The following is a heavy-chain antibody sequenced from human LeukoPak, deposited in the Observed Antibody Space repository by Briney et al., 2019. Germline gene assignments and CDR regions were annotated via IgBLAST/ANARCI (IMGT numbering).Heavy chain of an antibody. J-gene: IGHJ5*02. D-gene: IGHD2-2*01. V-gene: IGHV1-69*04. CDR1: GGTFSIYA. CDR3: ARDVPAAMPWFDP. CDR2: IIPILGIA. Sequence: GASVKVSCKASGGTFSIYAISWVPQAPGQGLEWMGRIIPILGIANYAQKFQGRVTITADKSTSTAYMELSSLRSEDTAVYYCARDVPAAMPWFDPWGQGTLVTVSS.